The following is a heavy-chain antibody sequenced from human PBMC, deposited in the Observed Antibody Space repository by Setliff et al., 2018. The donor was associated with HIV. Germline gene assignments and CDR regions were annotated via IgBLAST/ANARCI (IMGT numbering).Heavy chain of an antibody. D-gene: IGHD3-3*01. Sequence: SETLSLTCSVSGGSISTYHWSWIRQPPGKGLEWIGYIYKSGSTNYGPSLKSRVTISPGTSKKQFSLKLSSVTAADTAVYYCARDRRSIFGVDTKNWFDPWGQGTLVTVSS. CDR1: GGSISTYH. J-gene: IGHJ5*02. CDR3: ARDRRSIFGVDTKNWFDP. V-gene: IGHV4-59*12. CDR2: IYKSGST.